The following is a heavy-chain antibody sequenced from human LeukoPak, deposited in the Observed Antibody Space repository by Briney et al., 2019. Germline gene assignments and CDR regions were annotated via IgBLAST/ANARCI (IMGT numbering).Heavy chain of an antibody. Sequence: ASVKVSCKVSGYTLTELSMHWVRQAPGKGLEWMGGFDPEDGETIYAQKFQGRVTMTEDTSTDTAYMELSSLRSEDTAVYYCATPGRLWYYYGMDVWGQGTTVTVSS. V-gene: IGHV1-24*01. J-gene: IGHJ6*02. D-gene: IGHD3-16*01. CDR2: FDPEDGET. CDR1: GYTLTELS. CDR3: ATPGRLWYYYGMDV.